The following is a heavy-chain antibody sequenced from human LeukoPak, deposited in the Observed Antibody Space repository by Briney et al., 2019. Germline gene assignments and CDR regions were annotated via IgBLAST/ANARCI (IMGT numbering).Heavy chain of an antibody. V-gene: IGHV4-38-2*02. D-gene: IGHD3-10*01. CDR2: IHHTGNT. Sequence: PSETLSLTCTVSGYSINTNYNWGWIRQPPGKGLEWVAYIHHTGNTYYNPSLKSRVTISMDMSKNQFSLKLSSVTAADTAVYYCARGGEQPPFDYWGQGTLVTVSS. J-gene: IGHJ4*02. CDR1: GYSINTNYN. CDR3: ARGGEQPPFDY.